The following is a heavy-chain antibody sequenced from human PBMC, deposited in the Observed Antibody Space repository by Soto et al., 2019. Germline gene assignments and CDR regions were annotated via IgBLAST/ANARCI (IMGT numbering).Heavy chain of an antibody. CDR1: SGSFSGYY. D-gene: IGHD4-17*01. V-gene: IGHV4-34*01. J-gene: IGHJ3*02. CDR3: ASDYGDYWAFDI. Sequence: SETLSLTCAVYSGSFSGYYWSWIRQPPGKGLEWIGEMNHSGSTKYNPSLKSRVTISLDTSKNQFSLRLSSVTAADTAVYYCASDYGDYWAFDISGQGTMVTVSS. CDR2: MNHSGST.